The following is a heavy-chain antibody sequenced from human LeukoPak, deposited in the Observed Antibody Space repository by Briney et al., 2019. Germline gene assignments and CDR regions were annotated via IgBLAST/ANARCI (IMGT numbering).Heavy chain of an antibody. D-gene: IGHD2-2*01. CDR3: VRDRCSSRSCYGGEVGSLDY. Sequence: SETLSLTCTVSGGSISSSSYYWGWIRQPPGKGLEWIGSIYYSGSTYYNPSLKSRVTISVDTSKNQFSLKLTSVTAADTAIYYCVRDRCSSRSCYGGEVGSLDYWGQGILVTVSS. CDR2: IYYSGST. J-gene: IGHJ4*02. CDR1: GGSISSSSYY. V-gene: IGHV4-39*07.